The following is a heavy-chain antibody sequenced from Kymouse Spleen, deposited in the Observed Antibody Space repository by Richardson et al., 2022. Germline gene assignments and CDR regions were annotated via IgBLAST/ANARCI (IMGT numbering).Heavy chain of an antibody. V-gene: IGHV6-1*01. D-gene: IGHD4-23*01. Sequence: QVQLQQSGPGLVKPSQTLSLTCAISGDSVSSNSAAWNWIRQSPSRGLEWLGRTYYRSKWYNDYAVSVKSRITINPDTSKNQFSLQLNSVTPEDTAVYYCATIITPRTIVSQLVRPLGPGNPGHRLL. CDR3: ATIITPRTIVSQLVRP. J-gene: IGHJ5*02. CDR1: GDSVSSNSAA. CDR2: TYYRSKWYN.